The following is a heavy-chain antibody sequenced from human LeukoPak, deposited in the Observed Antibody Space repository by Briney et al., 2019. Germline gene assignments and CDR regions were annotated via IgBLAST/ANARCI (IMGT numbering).Heavy chain of an antibody. V-gene: IGHV4-59*08. CDR1: GGSISNYY. D-gene: IGHD4-17*01. CDR3: ARTKPTVTTVGYWFDP. J-gene: IGHJ5*02. Sequence: PSETLSLTCTVSGGSISNYYWSWIRQPPGKGLEWIGYIYYSGSTNYNPSLKSRVTISVDTSKNQFSLKLSSVTAADTAVYYCARTKPTVTTVGYWFDPWGQGTLVTVSS. CDR2: IYYSGST.